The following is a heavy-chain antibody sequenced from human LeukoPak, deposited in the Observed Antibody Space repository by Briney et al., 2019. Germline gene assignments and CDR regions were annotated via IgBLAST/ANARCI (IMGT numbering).Heavy chain of an antibody. V-gene: IGHV4-59*12. D-gene: IGHD5-24*01. CDR3: ARDYGDGYNSFDY. J-gene: IGHJ4*02. CDR2: IYYSGST. CDR1: GGSISSYY. Sequence: SETLSLTCTVSGGSISSYYWSWIRQPPGKGLEWIGHIYYSGSTNYNPSLKSRVTMSVDTSKNQFSLKLSSVTAADTAVYYCARDYGDGYNSFDYWGQGTLVTVSS.